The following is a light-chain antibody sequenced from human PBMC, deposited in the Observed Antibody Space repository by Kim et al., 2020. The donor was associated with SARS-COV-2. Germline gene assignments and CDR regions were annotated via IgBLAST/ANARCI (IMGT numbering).Light chain of an antibody. CDR2: AAS. CDR3: QKYNSAPWT. V-gene: IGKV1-27*01. J-gene: IGKJ1*01. Sequence: DIQMAQSPSSLSASVGDRVTITCRASQDIKNYLAWYRQKPGKVPEVLIYAASILQSGVPSRISGSGSGTDFTLTINSQQPEDVATYYCQKYNSAPWTFGQGTKVDIK. CDR1: QDIKNY.